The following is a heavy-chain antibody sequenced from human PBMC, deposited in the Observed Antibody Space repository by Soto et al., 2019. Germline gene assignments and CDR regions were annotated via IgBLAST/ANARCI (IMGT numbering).Heavy chain of an antibody. Sequence: TLSVTCTVSGGSIAVRNYFWGWIRHSPGTGLEWLGTIYSSGSTYYNPSLKSRITMSLDTSKNQFSLTLGSVTAADTAVYYCTSRRFGVRGVTTIDVWRSGTTV. D-gene: IGHD3-10*01. CDR2: IYSSGST. CDR3: TSRRFGVRGVTTIDV. J-gene: IGHJ6*02. V-gene: IGHV4-39*01. CDR1: GGSIAVRNYF.